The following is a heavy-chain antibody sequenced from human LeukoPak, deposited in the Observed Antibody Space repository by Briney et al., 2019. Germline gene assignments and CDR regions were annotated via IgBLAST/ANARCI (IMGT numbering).Heavy chain of an antibody. J-gene: IGHJ4*02. D-gene: IGHD2-15*01. Sequence: GGSLRLSCAASGFTFSSYAMSWVRQAPGKGLEWVSAISGSGGSTYYADSVKGRLTISRDNSKNTLYLQMNSLRAEDTALYYCARVSGESRDYWGQGTLVTVSS. V-gene: IGHV3-23*01. CDR3: ARVSGESRDY. CDR2: ISGSGGST. CDR1: GFTFSSYA.